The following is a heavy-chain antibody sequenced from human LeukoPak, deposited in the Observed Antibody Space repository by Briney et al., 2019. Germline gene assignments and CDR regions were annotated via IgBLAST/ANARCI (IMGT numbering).Heavy chain of an antibody. CDR3: ARDSTSSHFDY. Sequence: ASVKVSCRASGYTFTSYDINWVRQATGQGLEWMGWMNPNSGNTGYAQKFQGRVTMTRNTSISTAYMELSSLRSEDTAAYYCARDSTSSHFDYWGQGTLVTVSS. V-gene: IGHV1-8*01. CDR2: MNPNSGNT. D-gene: IGHD2-2*01. J-gene: IGHJ4*02. CDR1: GYTFTSYD.